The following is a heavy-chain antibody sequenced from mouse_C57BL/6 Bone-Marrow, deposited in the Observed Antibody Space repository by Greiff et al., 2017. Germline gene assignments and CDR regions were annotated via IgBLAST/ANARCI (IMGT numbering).Heavy chain of an antibody. Sequence: EVKLVESGGGLVKPGGSLKLSCAASGFTFSSYAMSWVRQTPEKRLEWVANISDGGSYPYYPANVKGRFTISRDNAKNNLYLQKSHLKSEDTDRYYGARELGTGFNARDYWGKGTTVTVSS. CDR1: GFTFSSYA. CDR2: ISDGGSYP. V-gene: IGHV5-4*01. J-gene: IGHJ4*01. CDR3: ARELGTGFNARDY. D-gene: IGHD4-1*01.